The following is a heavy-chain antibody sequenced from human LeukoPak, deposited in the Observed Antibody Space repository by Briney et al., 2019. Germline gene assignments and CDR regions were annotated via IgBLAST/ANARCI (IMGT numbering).Heavy chain of an antibody. CDR1: GGSISSYS. CDR2: IYYTGST. J-gene: IGHJ5*02. V-gene: IGHV4-59*01. D-gene: IGHD3-9*01. Sequence: SETLSLTRTVSGGSISSYSTGWVRQPPGKGLGCVGYIYYTGSTNYNPPLKSRVTISVDTSKNQFSLKLSSVTAADTAVYYCARVAEGRSTVYYDILYSTRGWFDPWGQGTLVTVSS. CDR3: ARVAEGRSTVYYDILYSTRGWFDP.